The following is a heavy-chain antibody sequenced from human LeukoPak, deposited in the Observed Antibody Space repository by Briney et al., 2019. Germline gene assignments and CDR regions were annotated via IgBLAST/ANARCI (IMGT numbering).Heavy chain of an antibody. V-gene: IGHV3-30*18. J-gene: IGHJ1*01. CDR3: AKEGPFLDSSGHNPRKGYFQH. CDR2: ISYDGSNK. CDR1: GFTFSSYG. Sequence: GGSLRLSCAASGFTFSSYGMHWVRQAPGKGLEWVAVISYDGSNKYYADSVKGRFTISRDNSKNTLYLQMNSLRAEDTAVYYCAKEGPFLDSSGHNPRKGYFQHWGQGTLVTVSS. D-gene: IGHD3-22*01.